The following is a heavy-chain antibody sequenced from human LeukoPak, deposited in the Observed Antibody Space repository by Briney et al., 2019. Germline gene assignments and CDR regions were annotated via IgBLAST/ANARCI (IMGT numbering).Heavy chain of an antibody. Sequence: ASVKVSRKASGYTFSSYYIHWVRQAPGQGLEWMGIINPSGGITTYAQKFEGRVTMTRDTSTSTVDMKLSRLRSEDTAVYYCARYSGSYHTYFDSWGQGTLVTVSS. CDR3: ARYSGSYHTYFDS. D-gene: IGHD1-26*01. CDR2: INPSGGIT. CDR1: GYTFSSYY. J-gene: IGHJ4*02. V-gene: IGHV1-46*01.